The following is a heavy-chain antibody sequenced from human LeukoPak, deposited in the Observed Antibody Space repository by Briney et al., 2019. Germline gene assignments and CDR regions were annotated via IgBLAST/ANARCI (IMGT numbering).Heavy chain of an antibody. D-gene: IGHD4-23*01. CDR1: GYTFTSYG. V-gene: IGHV1-18*01. CDR2: ISAYNGNT. CDR3: ARLSYGGNSYYYYYMDV. Sequence: ASVTVSCKASGYTFTSYGISWVRQAPGQGLEWMGWISAYNGNTNYAQKLQGRVTMTTDTSTSTAYMELRSLRSDDTAVYYCARLSYGGNSYYYYYMDVWGKGTTVTVSS. J-gene: IGHJ6*03.